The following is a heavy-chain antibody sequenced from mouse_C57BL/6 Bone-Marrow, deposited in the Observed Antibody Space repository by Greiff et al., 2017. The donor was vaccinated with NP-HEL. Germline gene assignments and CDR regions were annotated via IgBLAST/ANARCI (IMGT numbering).Heavy chain of an antibody. Sequence: GGGLVQPKGSLNLSCAASGFTFNTYAMHWVRQAPGKGLEWVARIRSKSSNYATYYADSVKDRFTIARDDSQSMLYLQMNNLKTEDTAMYYCVRGDYYGSSYEAWFAYWGQGTLVTVSA. CDR1: GFTFNTYA. CDR2: IRSKSSNYAT. J-gene: IGHJ3*01. CDR3: VRGDYYGSSYEAWFAY. V-gene: IGHV10-3*01. D-gene: IGHD1-1*01.